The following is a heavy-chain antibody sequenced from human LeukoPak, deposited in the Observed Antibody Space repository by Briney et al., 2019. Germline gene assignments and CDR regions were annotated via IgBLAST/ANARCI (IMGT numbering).Heavy chain of an antibody. CDR3: ARDSATEYYYYYYMDV. D-gene: IGHD4-11*01. J-gene: IGHJ6*03. V-gene: IGHV4-34*01. Sequence: SETLSLTCAVYGGSFSGYYWSWIRQPPGKGLEWIGEINHSGSTNYNPSLKSRVTISVDTSKNQFSLKLSSVTAEDTAVYYCARDSATEYYYYYYMDVWGKGTTVTVSS. CDR2: INHSGST. CDR1: GGSFSGYY.